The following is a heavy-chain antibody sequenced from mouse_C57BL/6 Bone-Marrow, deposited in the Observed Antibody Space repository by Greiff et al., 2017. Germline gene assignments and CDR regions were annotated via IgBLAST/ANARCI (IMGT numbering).Heavy chain of an antibody. J-gene: IGHJ2*01. CDR1: GFTFSDYG. CDR3: ASFFFDY. Sequence: EVQVVESGGGLVKPGASLKLSCAASGFTFSDYGMHWVRQAPEQGLEWVGYISTGSSTIYYTDTVKGRFTISRDNANNTLFLQMTSLRSEDTAMCSWASFFFDYWGQGTTLTVSS. CDR2: ISTGSSTI. V-gene: IGHV5-17*01.